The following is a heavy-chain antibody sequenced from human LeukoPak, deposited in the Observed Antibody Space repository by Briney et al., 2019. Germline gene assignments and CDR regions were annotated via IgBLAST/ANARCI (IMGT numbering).Heavy chain of an antibody. CDR2: IYYSGST. V-gene: IGHV4-59*08. J-gene: IGHJ4*02. CDR3: ARQRAGGYYYDY. Sequence: PSETLSLTCTVSGGSISSYYWGWIRQPPGKGLGWIGYIYYSGSTNYNPSLKSRVTISVDTSENQFSLKLSSVTAADTAVYYCARQRAGGYYYDYVGQGTLVTVSS. CDR1: GGSISSYY. D-gene: IGHD6-13*01.